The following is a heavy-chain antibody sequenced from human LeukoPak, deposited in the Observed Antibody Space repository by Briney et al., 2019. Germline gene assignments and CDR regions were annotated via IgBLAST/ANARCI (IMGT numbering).Heavy chain of an antibody. D-gene: IGHD6-19*01. CDR2: INHSGST. J-gene: IGHJ3*02. CDR3: ARGIKQWLVRNAFDI. Sequence: SETLSLTCAVYGGSFSGYYWSWIRQPPGKGLELIGEINHSGSTNYNPSLKSRVTISVDTPKNQFSLKLSSVTAAGTAVYYCARGIKQWLVRNAFDIWGQGTMVTVSS. CDR1: GGSFSGYY. V-gene: IGHV4-34*01.